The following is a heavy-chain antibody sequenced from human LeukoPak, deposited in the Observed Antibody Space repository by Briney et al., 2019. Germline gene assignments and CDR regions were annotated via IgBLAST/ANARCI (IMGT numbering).Heavy chain of an antibody. CDR2: IYTSGST. D-gene: IGHD2-2*02. CDR3: ARGPVVVPAAIWYFDL. Sequence: SETLSLTCTVSGGSISSYYWSWIRQPAGEGLEWIGRIYTSGSTNYNPSLKSRVTMSVDTSKNQFSLKLSSVTAADTAVYYCARGPVVVPAAIWYFDLWGRGTLVTVSS. CDR1: GGSISSYY. V-gene: IGHV4-4*07. J-gene: IGHJ2*01.